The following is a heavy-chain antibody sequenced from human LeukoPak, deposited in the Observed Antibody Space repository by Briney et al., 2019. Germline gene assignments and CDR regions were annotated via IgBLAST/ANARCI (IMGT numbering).Heavy chain of an antibody. CDR3: ARVPTTDYYDSSGYYSLDY. J-gene: IGHJ4*02. D-gene: IGHD3-22*01. Sequence: ASVKVSCKASGGTFSSYAISWVRQAPGQGLEWMGGIIPIFGTANYAQKFQGRVTITADESTSTAYMELRSLRSDDTAVYYCARVPTTDYYDSSGYYSLDYWGQGTLVTVSS. CDR1: GGTFSSYA. CDR2: IIPIFGTA. V-gene: IGHV1-69*13.